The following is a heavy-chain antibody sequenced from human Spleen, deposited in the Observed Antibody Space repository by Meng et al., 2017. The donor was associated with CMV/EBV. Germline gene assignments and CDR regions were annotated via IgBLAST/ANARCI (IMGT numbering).Heavy chain of an antibody. CDR1: GFTVSSNY. D-gene: IGHD5-12*01. J-gene: IGHJ4*02. Sequence: GESLKISCAASGFTVSSNYMSWVRQAPGKGLKWVSVIYSGGSTYYADSVKGRFTISRHNSKNTLYLQMNSLRAEDTAVYYCARGDSGYDHYWGQGTLVTVSS. CDR3: ARGDSGYDHY. V-gene: IGHV3-53*04. CDR2: IYSGGST.